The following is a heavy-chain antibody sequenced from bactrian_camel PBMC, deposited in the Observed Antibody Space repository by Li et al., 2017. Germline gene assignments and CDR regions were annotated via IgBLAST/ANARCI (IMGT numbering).Heavy chain of an antibody. CDR1: GNTDSSNC. V-gene: IGHV3S53*01. CDR2: INASGGRT. D-gene: IGHD2*01. J-gene: IGHJ7*01. Sequence: HVQLVESGGGTVQPGGSLKLSCVASGNTDSSNCMGWFRQAPGKEREGAAAINASGGRTAYRNSVKGRFTISRDNVKNAVYLQMTSLKPEDTATYYCAADLTCPVVRGRVALYGMGYWGKGTQVTVSS.